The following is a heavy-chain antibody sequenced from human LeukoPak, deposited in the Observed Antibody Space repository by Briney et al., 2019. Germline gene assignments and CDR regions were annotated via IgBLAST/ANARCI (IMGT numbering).Heavy chain of an antibody. CDR2: TYYRSKWYN. Sequence: SQTLSLTCAISGDSVSSNSAAWNWIRQSPSRGLEWLGRTYYRSKWYNDYAVSVKSRITINPDTSKNQFSLQLNSVTPEDTAVYYCARFAMYYYGSGSPMSFDYWGQGTLVTVSS. J-gene: IGHJ4*02. V-gene: IGHV6-1*01. D-gene: IGHD3-10*01. CDR3: ARFAMYYYGSGSPMSFDY. CDR1: GDSVSSNSAA.